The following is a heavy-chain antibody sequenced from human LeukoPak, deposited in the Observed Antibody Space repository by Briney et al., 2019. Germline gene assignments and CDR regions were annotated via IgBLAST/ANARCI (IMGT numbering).Heavy chain of an antibody. CDR2: IYPGDSDT. Sequence: GESLKISCKGSGYSFTSYWIGWVRQMPGKGLEWMGIIYPGDSDTRYSPSFQGQVTILADKSISTAYLQWSSLKASDTAMYYCARLSGGYNSSGPFDYWGQGTLVTVSS. J-gene: IGHJ4*02. CDR1: GYSFTSYW. V-gene: IGHV5-51*01. D-gene: IGHD3-22*01. CDR3: ARLSGGYNSSGPFDY.